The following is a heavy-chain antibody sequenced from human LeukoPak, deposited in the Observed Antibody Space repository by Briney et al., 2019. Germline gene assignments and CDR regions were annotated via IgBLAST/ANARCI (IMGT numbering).Heavy chain of an antibody. J-gene: IGHJ6*02. Sequence: GGSLRLSCAAYGVTLSGYWMHWVRQAPGKGLEWVAVIWYDGSNKYYADSVKGRFTISRDNSKNTLYLQMNSLRAEDTAVYYCAREWAYSSSWFGGNYYYGMDVWGQGTTVTVSS. CDR3: AREWAYSSSWFGGNYYYGMDV. CDR1: GVTLSGYW. V-gene: IGHV3-33*08. D-gene: IGHD6-13*01. CDR2: IWYDGSNK.